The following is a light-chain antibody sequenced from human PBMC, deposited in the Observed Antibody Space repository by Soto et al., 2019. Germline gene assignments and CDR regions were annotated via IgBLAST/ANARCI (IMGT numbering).Light chain of an antibody. CDR1: SSDVGTYNS. CDR2: DVS. V-gene: IGLV2-14*01. J-gene: IGLJ1*01. CDR3: SSYTSSSSYV. Sequence: QSVLTQPASVSGSPGQSITISCTGTSSDVGTYNSVSWYQQYPGKAPKLMIHDVSNRPSGVSNRFSGSKSGNTASLTISGLQAEDEADYYCSSYTSSSSYVFGSGTQLTVL.